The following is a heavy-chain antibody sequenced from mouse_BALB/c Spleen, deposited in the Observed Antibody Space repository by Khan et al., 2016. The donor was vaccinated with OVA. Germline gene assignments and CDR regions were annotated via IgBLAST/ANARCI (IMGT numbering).Heavy chain of an antibody. CDR1: GYSITSDYA. CDR2: ISYSGST. V-gene: IGHV3-2*02. CDR3: ARGGSRYNYAMDY. D-gene: IGHD1-1*01. J-gene: IGHJ4*01. Sequence: QLVESGPGLVKPSQSLSLTCTVTGYSITSDYAWNWIRQFPGNKLEWMGHISYSGSTTYNPSLKSRISITRDTSKNQFFLQLQSVTTEDTATYYCARGGSRYNYAMDYWGQGTAVTVSS.